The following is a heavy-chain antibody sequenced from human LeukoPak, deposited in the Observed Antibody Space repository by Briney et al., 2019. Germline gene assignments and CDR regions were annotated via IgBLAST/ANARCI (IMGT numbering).Heavy chain of an antibody. CDR3: ATEGGKELRRSGIDY. V-gene: IGHV1-18*04. D-gene: IGHD1-26*01. J-gene: IGHJ4*02. CDR1: AHTFSSHG. CDR2: ISPEDGET. Sequence: SGTASSMPSAHTFSSHGISWVRHAPGQGREWMGLISPEDGETIYAQKFQGRVTMTEDTSTDTAYMELSSLRSEDTAVYYCATEGGKELRRSGIDYWGQGTLVTVSS.